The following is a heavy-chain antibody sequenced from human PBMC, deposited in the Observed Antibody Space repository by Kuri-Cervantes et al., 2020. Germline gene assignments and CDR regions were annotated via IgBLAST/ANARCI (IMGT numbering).Heavy chain of an antibody. CDR3: AIASRDIASPG. CDR1: GFTFSSYE. CDR2: ISSSGSTI. V-gene: IGHV3-48*03. Sequence: GGSLRLSCAASGFTFSSYEMNWVRQAPGKGLEWVSYISSSGSTIYYADSVKGRFTISKDNAKNSLYLQMNSLRAEDTAAYYCAIASRDIASPGWGQGTLVTVSS. D-gene: IGHD5-12*01. J-gene: IGHJ4*02.